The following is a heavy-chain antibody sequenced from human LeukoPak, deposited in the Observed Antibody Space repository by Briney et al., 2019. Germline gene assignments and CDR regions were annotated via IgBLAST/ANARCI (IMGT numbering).Heavy chain of an antibody. CDR3: ARDVAWGFDGMDV. J-gene: IGHJ6*02. CDR1: GDSVSSIRAA. D-gene: IGHD3-16*01. Sequence: LSQTLSLTCAISGDSVSSIRAAWNWIRQSPSRGLEWLGRTYYRSKWYNEYAVSVKSRISINPDTPKNQFSLQLKSVTPEDTAVYYCARDVAWGFDGMDVWGPGTTVTVSS. V-gene: IGHV6-1*01. CDR2: TYYRSKWYN.